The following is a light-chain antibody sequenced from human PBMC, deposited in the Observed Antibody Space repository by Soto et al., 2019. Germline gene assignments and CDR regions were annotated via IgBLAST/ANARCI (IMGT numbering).Light chain of an antibody. CDR3: SSYTSSSTLVV. Sequence: QSALTQPASVSGSPGQSITISCTGTSSDVGAYDYVSWYQQYPGKAPKLMIYDVGRRPSGVSNRFSGSKSGNTASLTISGLQAEDEADYYCSSYTSSSTLVVFGGGTKLTVL. CDR1: SSDVGAYDY. V-gene: IGLV2-14*01. CDR2: DVG. J-gene: IGLJ2*01.